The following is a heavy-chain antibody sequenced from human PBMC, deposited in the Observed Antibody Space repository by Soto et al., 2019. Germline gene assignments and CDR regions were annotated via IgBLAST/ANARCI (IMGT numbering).Heavy chain of an antibody. Sequence: ASVKVSCKASGGTFSSYTISWVRQAPGQGLEWMGRIIPILGIANYAQKFQGRVTITADKSTSTAYMELSSLRSEDTAVYYCARLSTYGPPEVFGSAHTGFDYWGQGTLVTVSS. J-gene: IGHJ4*02. CDR1: GGTFSSYT. V-gene: IGHV1-69*02. D-gene: IGHD2-15*01. CDR3: ARLSTYGPPEVFGSAHTGFDY. CDR2: IIPILGIA.